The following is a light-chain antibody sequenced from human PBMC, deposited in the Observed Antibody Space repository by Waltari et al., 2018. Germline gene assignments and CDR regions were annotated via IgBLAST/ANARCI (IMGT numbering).Light chain of an antibody. J-gene: IGKJ4*01. V-gene: IGKV3-11*01. Sequence: EIVLTQSPATLSLSPGDRATLTCRASQSVSSYLGWYQQTPGQAPRLLIYDASNRATGIPARFSGSGSGTDFTLTISSLEPEDFAVYYCQQRSNWPLTFGGGTKVEIK. CDR1: QSVSSY. CDR3: QQRSNWPLT. CDR2: DAS.